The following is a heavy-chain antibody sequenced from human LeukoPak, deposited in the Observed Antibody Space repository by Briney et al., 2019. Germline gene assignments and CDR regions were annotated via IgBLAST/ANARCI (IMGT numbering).Heavy chain of an antibody. V-gene: IGHV4-39*01. Sequence: PSETLSLTCTVSGGSIRSSGHNWDWIRQPPGKGLEYIGSSFYSGNTYYNPSLKSRVTISVDTSKNQFSLKLSSVTAADTAVYYCARRPKQPGFWSGYVDYWGQGTLVTASS. CDR3: ARRPKQPGFWSGYVDY. J-gene: IGHJ4*02. D-gene: IGHD3-3*01. CDR2: SFYSGNT. CDR1: GGSIRSSGHN.